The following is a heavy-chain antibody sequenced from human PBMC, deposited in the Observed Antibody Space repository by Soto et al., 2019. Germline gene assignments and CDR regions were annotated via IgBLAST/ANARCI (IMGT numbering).Heavy chain of an antibody. CDR2: ISYNGIS. CDR1: SGSMNSDY. D-gene: IGHD2-21*02. V-gene: IGHV4-59*12. CDR3: ARDDAPTAPSTFDY. Sequence: SETLSLTCTVSSGSMNSDYWTWIRQSPGKGLEWIGYISYNGISKHNPSLSSRVTISLHRSANQFSLRLNSVTAEDTAVYYCARDDAPTAPSTFDYWGQGALVTVSS. J-gene: IGHJ4*02.